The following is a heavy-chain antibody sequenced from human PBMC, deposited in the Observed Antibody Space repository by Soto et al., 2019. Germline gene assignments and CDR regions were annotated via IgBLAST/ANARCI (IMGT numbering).Heavy chain of an antibody. V-gene: IGHV1-18*01. D-gene: IGHD3-22*01. Sequence: ASVKVSCKASGYTFPSYGITWVRQAPGQGLEWMGWISAYNGNTNYAQKLQGRVTITADKSTSTAYMELRSLRSEDTAVYYCARDGYYDSGGYQGEAFDIWGQGTMVTVSS. J-gene: IGHJ3*02. CDR2: ISAYNGNT. CDR3: ARDGYYDSGGYQGEAFDI. CDR1: GYTFPSYG.